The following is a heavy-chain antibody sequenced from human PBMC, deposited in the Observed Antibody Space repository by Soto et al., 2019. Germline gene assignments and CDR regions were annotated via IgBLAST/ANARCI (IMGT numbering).Heavy chain of an antibody. CDR3: ARDFRDGYYFDY. Sequence: GGSLRLSCAASGFTFSSCTMNWVHQAPGKGLEWVSSISSSTGYTYYADSVKGRFTISRDNAKNSLYLQMNSLRAEDTAVYYCARDFRDGYYFDYCGQGTLVTVSA. CDR1: GFTFSSCT. CDR2: ISSSTGYT. D-gene: IGHD5-12*01. J-gene: IGHJ4*02. V-gene: IGHV3-21*01.